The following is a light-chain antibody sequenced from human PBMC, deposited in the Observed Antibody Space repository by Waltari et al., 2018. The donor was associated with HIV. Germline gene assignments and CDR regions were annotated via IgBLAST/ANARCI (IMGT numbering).Light chain of an antibody. Sequence: QSVLTQPPSVSGAPGQRVTISCTGGSSNIGADYDVHWYQQIPGTAPKLLISGNKNRPSGVPDRFSDSKSGTSAALAITGLQAEEEADYFCQSYDRSLSASVVFGGGTKLTVL. CDR3: QSYDRSLSASVV. CDR2: GNK. CDR1: SSNIGADYD. J-gene: IGLJ2*01. V-gene: IGLV1-40*01.